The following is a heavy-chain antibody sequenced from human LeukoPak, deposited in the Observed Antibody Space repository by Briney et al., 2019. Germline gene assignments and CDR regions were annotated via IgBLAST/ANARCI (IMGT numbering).Heavy chain of an antibody. J-gene: IGHJ3*02. CDR2: ISYDGSNK. Sequence: GGSLRLSCAASGFTFSDYYMSWIRQAPGKGLEWVAVISYDGSNKYYADSVKGRFTISRDNSKNTLYLQMNSLRAEDTAVYYCARDRDISGYSNYDAFDIWGQGTMVTVSS. V-gene: IGHV3-30-3*01. D-gene: IGHD3-22*01. CDR1: GFTFSDYY. CDR3: ARDRDISGYSNYDAFDI.